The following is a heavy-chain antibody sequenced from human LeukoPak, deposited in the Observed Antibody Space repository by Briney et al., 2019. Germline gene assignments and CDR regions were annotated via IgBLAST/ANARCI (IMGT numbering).Heavy chain of an antibody. Sequence: PSETLSLTCTVSGGSISSYYWSWIRQPPGQGLEWIGYIYYSGSTNYNPPLKSRVTISVDTSKNQFSLKLSSVTAADTAVYYCARGSGWYWSFDLWGRGTLVTVSS. J-gene: IGHJ2*01. CDR2: IYYSGST. CDR1: GGSISSYY. D-gene: IGHD6-19*01. CDR3: ARGSGWYWSFDL. V-gene: IGHV4-59*01.